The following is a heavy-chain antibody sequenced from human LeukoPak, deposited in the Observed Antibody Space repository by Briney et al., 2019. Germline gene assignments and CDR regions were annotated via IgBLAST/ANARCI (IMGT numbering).Heavy chain of an antibody. D-gene: IGHD2-2*02. J-gene: IGHJ5*02. CDR1: GGTFSSYA. V-gene: IGHV1-69*13. CDR3: ARDRGQPRYCSSTSCYNPQWFDP. Sequence: SVKVSCKASGGTFSSYAISWVRQAPGQGLEWMGGIIPIFGTANYAQKFQGRVTITADESTSTAYMELSSLRSEDTTVYYCARDRGQPRYCSSTSCYNPQWFDPWGQGTLVTVSS. CDR2: IIPIFGTA.